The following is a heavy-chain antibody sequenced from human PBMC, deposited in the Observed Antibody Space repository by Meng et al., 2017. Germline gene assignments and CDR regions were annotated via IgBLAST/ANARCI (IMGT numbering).Heavy chain of an antibody. J-gene: IGHJ4*02. CDR1: GYTFTGYY. CDR2: INPNSGGT. CDR3: ARDPRIIIAAAGQIFDY. Sequence: QGQLVQSGAGGKKPGASVKVSCKASGYTFTGYYMHWVRQAPGQGLEWMGWINPNSGGTNYAQKFQGRVTMTRDTSISTAYMELSRLRSDDTAVYYCARDPRIIIAAAGQIFDYWGQGTLVTVSS. D-gene: IGHD6-13*01. V-gene: IGHV1-2*02.